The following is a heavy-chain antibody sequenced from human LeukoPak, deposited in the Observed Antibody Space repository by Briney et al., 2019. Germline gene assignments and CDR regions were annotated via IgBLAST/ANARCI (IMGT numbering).Heavy chain of an antibody. V-gene: IGHV3-7*01. D-gene: IGHD5-24*01. Sequence: GGSLRLSCAASGFTFSSYWMSWVRQAPGKGLEWVANIKQDGSEKYYVDSVKGRFTISRDDAKNSLYLQMNSLRAEDTAVYYCARDQGGWLHYFDYWGQGTLVTVSS. CDR1: GFTFSSYW. CDR2: IKQDGSEK. CDR3: ARDQGGWLHYFDY. J-gene: IGHJ4*02.